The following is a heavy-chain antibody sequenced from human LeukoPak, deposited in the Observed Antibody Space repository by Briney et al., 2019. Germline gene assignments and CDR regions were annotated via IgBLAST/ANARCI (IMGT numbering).Heavy chain of an antibody. CDR1: GGSTTNYY. J-gene: IGHJ6*03. D-gene: IGHD3-22*01. CDR3: ASARVVAYYYMDV. CDR2: IYYSGNT. V-gene: IGHV4-59*01. Sequence: SETLSPTCTVSGGSTTNYYWSWIRQPPGKGLEWIGYIYYSGNTNCNPSLKSRVTISIDTSKNQFSLKLSSVTAADTAVYYCASARVVAYYYMDVWGTGTTVTVSS.